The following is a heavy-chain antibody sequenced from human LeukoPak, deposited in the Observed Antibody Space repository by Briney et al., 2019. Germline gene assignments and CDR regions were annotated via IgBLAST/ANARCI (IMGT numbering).Heavy chain of an antibody. D-gene: IGHD1-26*01. Sequence: GGSLRLSCAASGFTFSSYSMNWVRQAPGKGLEWVSSISSSSSYIYYADSVKGRFTISRDNSKNTLYLQMNSLRAEDTAVYYCARDKSGSYSFDYWGQGTLVTVSS. CDR1: GFTFSSYS. CDR3: ARDKSGSYSFDY. V-gene: IGHV3-21*01. CDR2: ISSSSSYI. J-gene: IGHJ4*02.